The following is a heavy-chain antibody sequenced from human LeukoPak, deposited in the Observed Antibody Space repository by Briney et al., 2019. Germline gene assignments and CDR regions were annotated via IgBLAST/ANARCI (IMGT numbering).Heavy chain of an antibody. V-gene: IGHV1-2*02. D-gene: IGHD2-2*01. J-gene: IGHJ4*02. CDR2: INPNSVGT. Sequence: DSVKVSCKASGYTFISDDINWVRQATGQGLEWMGWINPNSVGTNYAQKFQGRVTMTRDTSISTAYMELRRLRSDDTAVYYCARGLRDFPAFDSWGQGTLVTVSS. CDR1: GYTFISDD. CDR3: ARGLRDFPAFDS.